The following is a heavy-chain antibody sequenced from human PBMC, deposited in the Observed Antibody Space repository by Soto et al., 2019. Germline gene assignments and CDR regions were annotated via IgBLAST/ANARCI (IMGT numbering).Heavy chain of an antibody. D-gene: IGHD2-2*02. V-gene: IGHV3-30*18. CDR3: AKDLADCSSTSCYTPGGYYYYYGMDV. CDR2: ISYDGSNK. J-gene: IGHJ6*02. CDR1: GFTFSSYG. Sequence: SLRLSCAASGFTFSSYGMHWVRQAPGKGLEWVAVISYDGSNKYYADSVKGRFTISRDNSKNTLYLQMNSLRAEDTAVYYCAKDLADCSSTSCYTPGGYYYYYGMDVWGQGTTVTVSS.